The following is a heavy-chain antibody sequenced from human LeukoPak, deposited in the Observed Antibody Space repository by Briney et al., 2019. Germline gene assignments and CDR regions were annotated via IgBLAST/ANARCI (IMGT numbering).Heavy chain of an antibody. D-gene: IGHD5-18*01. CDR1: GFTISSYS. Sequence: GGSLRLSCAASGFTISSYSMNWVRQAPGKGLEWVSSISSSSSYIYYADSVKGRFTISRDNAKNSLYLQMNSLRAEDTAVYYCATGYSYGYGSGPDYWGQGTLVTVSS. CDR3: ATGYSYGYGSGPDY. J-gene: IGHJ4*02. V-gene: IGHV3-21*01. CDR2: ISSSSSYI.